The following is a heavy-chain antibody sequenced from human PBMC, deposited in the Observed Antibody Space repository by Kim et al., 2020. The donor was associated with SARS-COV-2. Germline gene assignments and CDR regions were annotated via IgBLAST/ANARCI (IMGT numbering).Heavy chain of an antibody. D-gene: IGHD2-21*01. V-gene: IGHV4-34*01. CDR2: INHSGST. CDR3: ARGPGFGYSYFDY. Sequence: SETLSLTCAVYGGSFSGYYWSWIRQPPGKGLEWIGEINHSGSTNYNPSLKSRVTISVDTSKNQFSLKLSSVTAADTAVYYCARGPGFGYSYFDYWGQGTL. CDR1: GGSFSGYY. J-gene: IGHJ4*02.